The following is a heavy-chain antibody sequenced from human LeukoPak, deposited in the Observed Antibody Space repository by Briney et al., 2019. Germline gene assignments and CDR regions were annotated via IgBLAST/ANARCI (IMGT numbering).Heavy chain of an antibody. D-gene: IGHD3-16*01. V-gene: IGHV3-30*07. J-gene: IGHJ6*03. CDR2: ISSDGSTT. CDR3: AKLGGQELHNYYVAV. CDR1: GFIFSNYA. Sequence: GGSLRLSCAASGFIFSNYAMHWVRQAPGKGLEWGALISSDGSTTYHANFAKGRFTISRDNSNTTLYLQMNSLRAEDTAVYYCAKLGGQELHNYYVAVCGKGTTVAVSS.